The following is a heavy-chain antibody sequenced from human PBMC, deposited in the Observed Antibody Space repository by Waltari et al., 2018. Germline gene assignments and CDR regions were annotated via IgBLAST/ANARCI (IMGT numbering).Heavy chain of an antibody. CDR3: AKVGGGLTMVQGVWDYFDY. V-gene: IGHV1-8*03. CDR1: GYTFTSYD. D-gene: IGHD3-10*01. J-gene: IGHJ4*02. CDR2: MNPNSGNT. Sequence: QVQLVQSGAEVKKPGASVKVSCKASGYTFTSYDINWVRQATGQGLEWMGWMNPNSGNTGYAQKFQGRVTITRNTSISTAYMELSSLRSEDTAVYYCAKVGGGLTMVQGVWDYFDYWGQGTLVTVSS.